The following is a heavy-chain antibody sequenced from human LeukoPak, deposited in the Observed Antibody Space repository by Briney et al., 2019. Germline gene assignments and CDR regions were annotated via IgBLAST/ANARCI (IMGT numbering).Heavy chain of an antibody. D-gene: IGHD2-15*01. V-gene: IGHV4-59*01. CDR1: GGSISSYY. J-gene: IGHJ4*02. Sequence: PSETLPLTCTVSGGSISSYYWSWIRQPPGKGLEWIGYIYYSGSTNYNPSLKSRVTISVDTSKNQFSLKLSSVTAADTAVYYCAREGYCSGGSCYDYWGQGTLVTVSS. CDR2: IYYSGST. CDR3: AREGYCSGGSCYDY.